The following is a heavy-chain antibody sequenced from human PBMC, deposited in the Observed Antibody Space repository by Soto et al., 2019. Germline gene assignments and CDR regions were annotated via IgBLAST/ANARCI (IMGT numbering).Heavy chain of an antibody. D-gene: IGHD5-12*01. Sequence: SETLSLTCTVSGDSINNYYWSWMRLPAGKGLEWIGRIYSNGNTYYNPSLKSRVSMSVDTSKNQFSLILKTGTAADTAVYYCARGGAVATTAHFDHWGQGTLVTVSS. CDR3: ARGGAVATTAHFDH. CDR2: IYSNGNT. V-gene: IGHV4-4*07. J-gene: IGHJ4*02. CDR1: GDSINNYY.